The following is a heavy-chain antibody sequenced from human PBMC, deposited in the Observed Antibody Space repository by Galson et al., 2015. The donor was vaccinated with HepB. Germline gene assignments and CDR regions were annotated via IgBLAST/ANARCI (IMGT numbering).Heavy chain of an antibody. D-gene: IGHD3-10*01. Sequence: LRLSCAASGFTVSSNYMSWVRQAPGKGLEWVSVIYSGGSTYYADSVKGRFTISRDNSKNTLYLQMNSLRAEDTAVYYCASYYYGSGSYPYYFDYWGQGTLVTVSS. V-gene: IGHV3-66*01. CDR3: ASYYYGSGSYPYYFDY. CDR1: GFTVSSNY. J-gene: IGHJ4*02. CDR2: IYSGGST.